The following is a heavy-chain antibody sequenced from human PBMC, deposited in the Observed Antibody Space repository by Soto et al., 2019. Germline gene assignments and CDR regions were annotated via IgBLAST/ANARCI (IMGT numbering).Heavy chain of an antibody. V-gene: IGHV4-39*01. CDR3: ARHGSGHPVGYCSSTSCYGVYGMDV. CDR1: GGSISSSGYY. Sequence: SETLSLTCTVSGGSISSSGYYWGWIRQPPGKGLEWIGSIYYSGSTYYNPSLKSRVTISVDTSKNQFSLKLSSVTAADTAVYYCARHGSGHPVGYCSSTSCYGVYGMDVWGQGTTVTVSS. J-gene: IGHJ6*02. CDR2: IYYSGST. D-gene: IGHD2-2*01.